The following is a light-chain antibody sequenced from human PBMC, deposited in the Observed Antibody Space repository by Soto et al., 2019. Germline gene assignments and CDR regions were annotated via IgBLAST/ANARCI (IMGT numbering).Light chain of an antibody. V-gene: IGLV2-14*03. CDR2: DVS. J-gene: IGLJ2*01. CDR1: SSDVGGFDY. Sequence: QSALTQPASVSGSPGLSITISCTGSSSDVGGFDYVSWYQQHPGKAPKLMIYDVSNRPSGVSNRFSGSKSGNTASLTISGLQAEDEADYYCSSYTSISTLGGVFGGGTKLTVL. CDR3: SSYTSISTLGGV.